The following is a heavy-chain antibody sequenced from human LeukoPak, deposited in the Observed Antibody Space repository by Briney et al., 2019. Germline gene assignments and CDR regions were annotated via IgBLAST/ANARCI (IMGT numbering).Heavy chain of an antibody. CDR1: GGSFSGYY. Sequence: SETLSLTCAVYGGSFSGYYWSWIRQPPGKGLEWIGEINHSGSTSYNPSLKSRVTISVDTSKNQFSLKLSSVTAADTAVYYCARGRRMGYWGQGTLVTVSS. CDR2: INHSGST. CDR3: ARGRRMGY. J-gene: IGHJ4*02. D-gene: IGHD2-8*01. V-gene: IGHV4-34*01.